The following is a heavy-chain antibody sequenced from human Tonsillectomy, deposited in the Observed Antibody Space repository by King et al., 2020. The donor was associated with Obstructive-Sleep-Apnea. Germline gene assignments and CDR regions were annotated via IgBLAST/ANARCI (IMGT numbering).Heavy chain of an antibody. CDR3: ARHGGYSQPEFKY. CDR1: GYTFTNFD. J-gene: IGHJ4*02. V-gene: IGHV1-18*01. CDR2: ISTSKGNA. D-gene: IGHD5-18*01. Sequence: LVQSGAEVKKPGASVKVSCKASGYTFTNFDVTWVRQAPGQGLEWMGWISTSKGNANSAQKVQGRVTLTTDTSTNTAYMELRSLRSDDTAIYFCARHGGYSQPEFKYWGQGTLVTVSS.